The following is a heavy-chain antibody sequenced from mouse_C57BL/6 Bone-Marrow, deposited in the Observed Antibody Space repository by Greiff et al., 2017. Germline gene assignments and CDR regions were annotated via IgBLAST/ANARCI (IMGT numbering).Heavy chain of an antibody. J-gene: IGHJ3*01. D-gene: IGHD1-1*01. Sequence: QVQLQQPGAELVRPGTSVKLSCMASGYTFTSYWMHWVKQRPGQGLEWIGVIDPSDSYTNYTQKFKGKATLTVDTSSSTAYMQLSSLTSEDSAVYYCARWNYYGSSYVAYWGQGTLVTVSA. CDR1: GYTFTSYW. CDR2: IDPSDSYT. V-gene: IGHV1-59*01. CDR3: ARWNYYGSSYVAY.